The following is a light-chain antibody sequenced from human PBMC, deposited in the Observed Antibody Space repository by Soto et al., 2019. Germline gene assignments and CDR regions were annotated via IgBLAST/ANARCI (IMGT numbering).Light chain of an antibody. CDR1: SSDVGGYNY. Sequence: QSVLTQPASVSGSPGQSITISCTGTSSDVGGYNYVSWYQHHPGKAPKLMIYDVSNRPSGVSDRFSGSKSGNTASLTISGLQAEDEADYYCSSYTSSSTSGVFGGGTTVTVL. CDR2: DVS. V-gene: IGLV2-14*03. CDR3: SSYTSSSTSGV. J-gene: IGLJ2*01.